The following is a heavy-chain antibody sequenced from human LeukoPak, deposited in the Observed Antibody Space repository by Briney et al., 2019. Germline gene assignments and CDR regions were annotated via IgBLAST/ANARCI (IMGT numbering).Heavy chain of an antibody. D-gene: IGHD3-16*02. CDR2: ITTSGSYI. Sequence: GGSLRLSCAASGFPFTDSSMAWVRQAPGKGLEWVSSITTSGSYIYYADSVKVRFTISRDNAKNSLYLQMTSLRAEDTAVYYCARHRTASDYWGQGTLVTVSS. V-gene: IGHV3-21*01. CDR3: ARHRTASDY. J-gene: IGHJ4*02. CDR1: GFPFTDSS.